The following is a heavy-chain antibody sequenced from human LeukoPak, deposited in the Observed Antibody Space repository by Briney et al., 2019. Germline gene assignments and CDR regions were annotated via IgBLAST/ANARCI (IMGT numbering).Heavy chain of an antibody. J-gene: IGHJ4*02. D-gene: IGHD3-22*01. CDR1: GFTFSSYA. CDR3: AKAYYDSSGYYPSFDY. V-gene: IGHV3-23*01. CDR2: ISGSGGST. Sequence: GGSLRLSCAASGFTFSSYAMSWARQAPGKGLEWVSAISGSGGSTYYADSVKGRFTISRDNSKNTLYLQMNSPRAEDTAVYYCAKAYYDSSGYYPSFDYWGQGTLVTVSS.